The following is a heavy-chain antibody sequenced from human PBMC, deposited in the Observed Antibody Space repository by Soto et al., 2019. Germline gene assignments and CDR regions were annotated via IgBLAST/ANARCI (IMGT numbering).Heavy chain of an antibody. J-gene: IGHJ4*02. V-gene: IGHV3-48*02. CDR2: ISGSGATK. CDR3: ARAIRGFSYVVDY. CDR1: GFTFSSHS. D-gene: IGHD5-18*01. Sequence: GSLRLSCAASGFTFSSHSISWVRQAPGKGLEWVSYISGSGATKYYADSVKGRFTISRDNARNSLYLQMSSLSDEDTAVYYCARAIRGFSYVVDYWGQGTLVTVSS.